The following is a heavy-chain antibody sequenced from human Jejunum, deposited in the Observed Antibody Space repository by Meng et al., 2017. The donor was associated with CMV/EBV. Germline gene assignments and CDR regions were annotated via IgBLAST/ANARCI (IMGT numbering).Heavy chain of an antibody. V-gene: IGHV4-31*02. J-gene: IGHJ4*02. D-gene: IGHD1-26*01. Sequence: SGDSVSSRSYYWSWIRQHPGKGLEWIGNIYYTGAAYYNQSLQSRLTISVDTSKNQFSLKVTSVTVADTAVYYCERFGIVGSTNHFDYWGQGTLVTVSS. CDR2: IYYTGAA. CDR3: ERFGIVGSTNHFDY. CDR1: GDSVSSRSYY.